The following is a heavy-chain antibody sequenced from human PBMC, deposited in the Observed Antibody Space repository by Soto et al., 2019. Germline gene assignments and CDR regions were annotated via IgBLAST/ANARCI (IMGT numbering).Heavy chain of an antibody. Sequence: GGSLRLSCTASGFTFSSYGMHWVRQAPGKGLEWVAVIWYDGSNKDYLDSVKGRFTISRDNSKNTLYLQMNSLRAEDTAVYYCAKSGYFDWSTGGWFDPWGQGTLVTVSS. J-gene: IGHJ5*02. CDR1: GFTFSSYG. D-gene: IGHD3-9*01. V-gene: IGHV3-33*06. CDR2: IWYDGSNK. CDR3: AKSGYFDWSTGGWFDP.